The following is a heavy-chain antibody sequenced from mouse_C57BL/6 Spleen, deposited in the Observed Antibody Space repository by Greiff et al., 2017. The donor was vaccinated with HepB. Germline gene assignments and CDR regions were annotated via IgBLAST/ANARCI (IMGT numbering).Heavy chain of an antibody. V-gene: IGHV1-81*01. J-gene: IGHJ3*01. CDR2: IYPRSGNT. CDR3: ANYGSSPAWFAY. CDR1: GYTFTSYG. D-gene: IGHD1-1*01. Sequence: QQSCKASGYTFTSYGISWVKQRTGQGLEWIGEIYPRSGNTYYNEKFKGKATLTADKSSSTAYMELRSLTSEDSAVYFCANYGSSPAWFAYWGQGTLVTVSA.